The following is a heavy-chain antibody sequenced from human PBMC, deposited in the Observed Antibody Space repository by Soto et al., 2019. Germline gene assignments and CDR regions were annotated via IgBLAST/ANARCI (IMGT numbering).Heavy chain of an antibody. Sequence: QVQLVQSGAEVKKPGSSVKVSCKASGGTFSSYAISWVRQAPGQGLEWMGGIIPIFGTANYAQKFQGRVTITADESTSKAYMELISLRSEDTAVYDCAREKNCSSTSCYTYYYYYGMDVWGQGTTVTVAS. V-gene: IGHV1-69*01. D-gene: IGHD2-2*02. CDR1: GGTFSSYA. J-gene: IGHJ6*02. CDR2: IIPIFGTA. CDR3: AREKNCSSTSCYTYYYYYGMDV.